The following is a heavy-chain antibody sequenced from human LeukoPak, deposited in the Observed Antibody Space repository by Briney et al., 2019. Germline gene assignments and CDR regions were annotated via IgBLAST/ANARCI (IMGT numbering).Heavy chain of an antibody. V-gene: IGHV3-49*04. CDR3: TRRSGDSYGDAFDI. CDR2: IRSQAYGGTT. Sequence: GGSLRLSCTASGFTFGDYALSWVRQAPGKGLEWVGFIRSQAYGGTTEDAASVKGRFTISRDDSKSIAYLQMNSLKTGDTAVYYCTRRSGDSYGDAFDIWGQGTMVTVSS. CDR1: GFTFGDYA. D-gene: IGHD5-18*01. J-gene: IGHJ3*02.